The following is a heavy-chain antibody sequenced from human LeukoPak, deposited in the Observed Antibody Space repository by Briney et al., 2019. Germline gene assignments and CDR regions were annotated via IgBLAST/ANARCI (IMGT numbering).Heavy chain of an antibody. CDR1: GFTFSSYW. CDR2: IKQDGSEK. D-gene: IGHD6-13*01. Sequence: GGSLRLSCAASGFTFSSYWMSWVRQAPGKGLEWVANIKQDGSEKYYVDSVKGRFTISRGNAKNSLYLQMNSLRAEDTAVYYCAKDPRQYSSSWLFDYWGQGTLVTVSS. CDR3: AKDPRQYSSSWLFDY. V-gene: IGHV3-7*01. J-gene: IGHJ4*02.